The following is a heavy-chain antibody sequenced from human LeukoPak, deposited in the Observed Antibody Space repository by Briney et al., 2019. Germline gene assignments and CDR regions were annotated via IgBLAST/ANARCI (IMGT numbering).Heavy chain of an antibody. V-gene: IGHV4-39*01. CDR3: AARSPYLWGHGADY. CDR2: TYYVGST. D-gene: IGHD2-21*01. CDR1: GGSISSSSYY. J-gene: IGHJ4*02. Sequence: PSETLSLTCTVSGGSISSSSYYLDWIRQPPGKGLEWIGSTYYVGSTHYNPSLKSRVTVSVDTSKNQFSLKLSSVTAADTAVYYCAARSPYLWGHGADYWGQGTVVTVSS.